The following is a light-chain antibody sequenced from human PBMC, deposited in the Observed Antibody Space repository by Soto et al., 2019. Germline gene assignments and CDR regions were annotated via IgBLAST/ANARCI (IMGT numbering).Light chain of an antibody. Sequence: QSVLTQPASVSGSPGQSITITCTGTSSDIGGYDYVSWYQHHPGKAPKVIIYGVTNWPSGVSHRFSGSKSANTASLTISGLQAEDEADYYCTSYTSSSTHVFGTGTKVTVL. CDR3: TSYTSSSTHV. V-gene: IGLV2-14*01. J-gene: IGLJ1*01. CDR2: GVT. CDR1: SSDIGGYDY.